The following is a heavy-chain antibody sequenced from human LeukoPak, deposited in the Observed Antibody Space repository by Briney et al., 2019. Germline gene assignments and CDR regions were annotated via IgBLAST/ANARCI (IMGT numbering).Heavy chain of an antibody. J-gene: IGHJ4*02. D-gene: IGHD3-16*02. V-gene: IGHV3-30*01. CDR3: TREERGYIPAF. CDR1: GFTFSNYA. Sequence: PGRSLRLSCAASGFTFSNYAMHWVRQTPGKGLEWVAFVSYDGSWDSRSDSVKGRFTISRDDSKNTLYLQMTRLRAEDTAVYYCTREERGYIPAFWGQGTLVTVSS. CDR2: VSYDGSWD.